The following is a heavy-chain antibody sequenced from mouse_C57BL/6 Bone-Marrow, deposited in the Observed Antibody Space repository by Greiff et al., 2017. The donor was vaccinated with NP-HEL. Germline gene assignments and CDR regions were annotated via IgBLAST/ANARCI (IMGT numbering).Heavy chain of an antibody. CDR2: INPYNGGT. CDR3: ANSITTVVDYAMDY. CDR1: GYTFTDYY. D-gene: IGHD1-1*01. V-gene: IGHV1-19*01. Sequence: VQLQQSGPVLVKPGASVKMSCKASGYTFTDYYMNWVKQSHGKSLEWIGVINPYNGGTSYNQKFKGKATLTVDKSSSTAYMELNSLTSEDSAVYYCANSITTVVDYAMDYWGQGTSVTVSS. J-gene: IGHJ4*01.